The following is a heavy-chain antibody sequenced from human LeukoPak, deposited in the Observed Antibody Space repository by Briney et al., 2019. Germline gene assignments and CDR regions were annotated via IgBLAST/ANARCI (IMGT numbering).Heavy chain of an antibody. CDR3: ARGLVAAHY. CDR1: GGSISSYY. Sequence: MTSETLSLTCTVSGGSISSYYWSWIRQPPGKGLEWIGYISYSGNTNHSPSLKSRVTISVDTSKNQFSLKLSSVTAADTAVYYCARGLVAAHYWGQGTLVTVSS. CDR2: ISYSGNT. J-gene: IGHJ4*02. D-gene: IGHD6-6*01. V-gene: IGHV4-59*12.